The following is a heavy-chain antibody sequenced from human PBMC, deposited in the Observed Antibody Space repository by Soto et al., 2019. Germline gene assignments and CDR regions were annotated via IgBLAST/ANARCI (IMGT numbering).Heavy chain of an antibody. CDR3: ARDPLGTPFGYFKY. CDR2: IYYSGST. CDR1: GGSISSGGYY. D-gene: IGHD3-16*01. V-gene: IGHV4-31*03. Sequence: SETLSLTCTVSGGSISSGGYYWSWIRQHPGKGLEWIGNIYYSGSTYYNPSLKSRVTISVDTSKNQFSLKLSSVTAADTAVYYCARDPLGTPFGYFKYWGQGTLVTVSS. J-gene: IGHJ4*02.